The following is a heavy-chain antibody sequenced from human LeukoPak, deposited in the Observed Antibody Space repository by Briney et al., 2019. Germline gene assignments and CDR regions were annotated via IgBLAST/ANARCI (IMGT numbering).Heavy chain of an antibody. Sequence: GGPLRLSCAASGFTFSSYAMSWVRQAPGKGLEWVSAISGSGGSTYYADSVKGRFTISRDNSKNTLYLQMNSLRAEDTAVYYCAKGYDFWSGPLDYWGQGTLVTVSS. J-gene: IGHJ4*02. CDR1: GFTFSSYA. CDR2: ISGSGGST. CDR3: AKGYDFWSGPLDY. D-gene: IGHD3-3*01. V-gene: IGHV3-23*01.